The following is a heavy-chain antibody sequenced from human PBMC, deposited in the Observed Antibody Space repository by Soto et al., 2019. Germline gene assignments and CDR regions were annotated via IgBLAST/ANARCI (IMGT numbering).Heavy chain of an antibody. CDR3: ARYCSSTSCYNGGDYYYGMGV. Sequence: SETLSLTCAVSGGSISSGGYSWGWIRQPPGKGLEWIGYIYHSGSTYYNPSLKSRVTISVDRSKNQFSLKLSSVTAADTAVYYCARYCSSTSCYNGGDYYYGMGVWGQGTTVTVSS. J-gene: IGHJ6*02. CDR1: GGSISSGGYS. V-gene: IGHV4-30-2*01. CDR2: IYHSGST. D-gene: IGHD2-2*02.